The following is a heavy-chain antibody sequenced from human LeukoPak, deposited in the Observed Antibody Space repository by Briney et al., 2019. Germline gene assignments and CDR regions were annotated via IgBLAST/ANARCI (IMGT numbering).Heavy chain of an antibody. D-gene: IGHD2-2*01. CDR1: GGSISSSSYY. J-gene: IGHJ4*02. V-gene: IGHV4-39*01. CDR3: AGDQLLLYALDY. Sequence: SGTLSLTCTVSGGSISSSSYYWGWIRQPPGKGLEWIGSIYYSGSTYYNPSLKSRVTISVDTSKNQFSLKLSSVTAADTAVYYCAGDQLLLYALDYWGQGTLVTVSS. CDR2: IYYSGST.